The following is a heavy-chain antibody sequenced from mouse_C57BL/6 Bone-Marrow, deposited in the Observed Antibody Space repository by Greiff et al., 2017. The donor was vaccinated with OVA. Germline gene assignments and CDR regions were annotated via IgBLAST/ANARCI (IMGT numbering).Heavy chain of an antibody. CDR1: GFTFSDYG. D-gene: IGHD4-1*01. CDR3: ARSSLWDGWFAY. V-gene: IGHV5-17*01. J-gene: IGHJ3*01. Sequence: DVMLVESGGGLVKPGGFLKLSCAASGFTFSDYGMHWVRQAPEKGLEWVAYISSGSSTIYYADTVKGRFTSSRDNAKNTLFLQMTSLRSEDTARYYCARSSLWDGWFAYWGQGTLVTVSA. CDR2: ISSGSSTI.